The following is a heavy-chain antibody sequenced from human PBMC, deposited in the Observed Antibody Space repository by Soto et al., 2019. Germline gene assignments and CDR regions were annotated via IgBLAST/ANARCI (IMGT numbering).Heavy chain of an antibody. J-gene: IGHJ3*02. CDR1: GGSVSSNSAA. V-gene: IGHV6-1*01. CDR3: ARVYGSIAAAGGDDAFDI. CDR2: TYYRSKWYN. Sequence: WQTLSLTGAISGGSVSSNSAAWNWIRQSPSRGLEWLGRTYYRSKWYNDYAVSVKSRITINPDTSKNQFSLQLNSVTPEDTAVYYCARVYGSIAAAGGDDAFDIWGQGTMVPVSS. D-gene: IGHD6-13*01.